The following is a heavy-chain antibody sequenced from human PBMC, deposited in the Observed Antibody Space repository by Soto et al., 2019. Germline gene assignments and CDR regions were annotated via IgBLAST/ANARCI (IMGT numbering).Heavy chain of an antibody. CDR3: AIFSGDYRGY. CDR2: INTDGSST. J-gene: IGHJ4*02. Sequence: EVQLVESGGGLVQPGGSLRLSCAASGFTFRSHWMQWVRQAPGKGLVWVSRINTDGSSTTYADSVKGRLTISRDNAKNTLYLQMDSLRAEDTAVYYCAIFSGDYRGYWGQGTLVTVSS. D-gene: IGHD3-10*01. CDR1: GFTFRSHW. V-gene: IGHV3-74*01.